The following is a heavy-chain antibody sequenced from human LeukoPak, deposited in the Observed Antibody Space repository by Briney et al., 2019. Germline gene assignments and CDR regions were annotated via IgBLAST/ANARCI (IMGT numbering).Heavy chain of an antibody. CDR1: GFTFSSYG. D-gene: IGHD6-19*01. Sequence: PGGSLRLSCAAPGFTFSSYGMHWVRQAPGKGLEWVAFIRYDGSNKYYADSVKGRFTISRDNSKNTLYLQMNSLRAEDTAVYYCAKACSIIAVAQDYWGQGTLVTVSS. CDR2: IRYDGSNK. J-gene: IGHJ4*02. V-gene: IGHV3-30*02. CDR3: AKACSIIAVAQDY.